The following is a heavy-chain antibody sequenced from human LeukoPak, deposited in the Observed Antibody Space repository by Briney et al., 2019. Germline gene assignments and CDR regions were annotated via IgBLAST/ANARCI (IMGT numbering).Heavy chain of an antibody. CDR1: GGSISSDNW. D-gene: IGHD3-22*01. Sequence: SETLSLTCAVSGGSISSDNWWTWVRQPPGKGLEWIGQIYHSGSTNYNPSLKSRVTISVDKSKNQFSLKLSSVTAADTAIYYCARDLVDSGGYYFDYWGHGTLVTVSS. J-gene: IGHJ4*01. CDR2: IYHSGST. CDR3: ARDLVDSGGYYFDY. V-gene: IGHV4-4*02.